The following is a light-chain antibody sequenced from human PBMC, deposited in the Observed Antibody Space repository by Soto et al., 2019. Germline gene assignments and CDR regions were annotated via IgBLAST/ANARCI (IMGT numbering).Light chain of an antibody. J-gene: IGKJ2*01. CDR2: RTS. Sequence: EIVMTQSPATLSVSPGGRATLSCRASQSVSSYLAWYQQRPGQPPRLLIYRTSTRATNIPARFSGSGSGTEFSLTISSLQFEDFALYYCQQYSTWPPRYTFGQGTKLE. CDR3: QQYSTWPPRYT. V-gene: IGKV3-15*01. CDR1: QSVSSY.